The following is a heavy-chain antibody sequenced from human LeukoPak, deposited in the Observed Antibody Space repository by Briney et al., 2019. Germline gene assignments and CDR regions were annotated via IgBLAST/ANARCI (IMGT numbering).Heavy chain of an antibody. CDR3: ARDGVGYYDSSGYYYFQH. CDR1: GYTLTEYY. CDR2: IIPDSGGT. V-gene: IGHV1-2*02. Sequence: ASVKVSCKASGYTLTEYYIHWVRQAPGQGLEWMGFIIPDSGGTTYQQNFQGRVTMTRDTSISTLYMELSRLRSDDTAVYYCARDGVGYYDSSGYYYFQHWGQGTLVTVSS. D-gene: IGHD3-22*01. J-gene: IGHJ1*01.